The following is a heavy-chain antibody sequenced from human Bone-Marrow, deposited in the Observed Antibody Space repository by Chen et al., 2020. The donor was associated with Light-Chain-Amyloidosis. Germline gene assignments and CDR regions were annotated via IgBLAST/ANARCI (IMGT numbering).Heavy chain of an antibody. V-gene: IGHV3-21*01. D-gene: IGHD5-12*01. Sequence: SISSSSSYIYYADSVKGRFTISRDNAKNSLYLQMNSLRAEDTAVYYCARDRHPPRGSRIVATIFLRPNPSYYYYGMDVWGQGTTVTVSS. CDR3: ARDRHPPRGSRIVATIFLRPNPSYYYYGMDV. CDR2: ISSSSSYI. J-gene: IGHJ6*02.